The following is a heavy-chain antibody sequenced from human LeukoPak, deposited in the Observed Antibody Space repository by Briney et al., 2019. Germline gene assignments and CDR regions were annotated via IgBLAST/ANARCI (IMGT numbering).Heavy chain of an antibody. CDR1: GFTVSSNY. J-gene: IGHJ4*02. Sequence: GGTLRLSCAASGFTVSSNYMSWVRQAPGKGLEWVSVIYSGGSTYYADSVKGRFTISRDNSKNTLYLQMNSLRAEDTAVCYCARGGKWERHIDYWGQGTLVTVSS. V-gene: IGHV3-66*02. D-gene: IGHD1-26*01. CDR3: ARGGKWERHIDY. CDR2: IYSGGST.